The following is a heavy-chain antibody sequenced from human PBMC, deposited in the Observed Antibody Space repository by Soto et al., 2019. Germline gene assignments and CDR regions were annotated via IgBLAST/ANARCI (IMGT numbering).Heavy chain of an antibody. V-gene: IGHV4-59*01. Sequence: PSETLSLTCTVSGGSISSYYWSWVRQPLGKGLEWIGYIYYSGSTNYNPSLKSRVTISVDTSKNQFSLKLNSVTAADTAVYYCARGNDYGDYFDYWGQGTLVTVSS. CDR3: ARGNDYGDYFDY. J-gene: IGHJ4*02. D-gene: IGHD4-17*01. CDR1: GGSISSYY. CDR2: IYYSGST.